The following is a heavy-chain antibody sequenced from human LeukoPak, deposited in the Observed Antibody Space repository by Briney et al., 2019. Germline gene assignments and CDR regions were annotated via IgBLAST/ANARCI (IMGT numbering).Heavy chain of an antibody. CDR2: IYYSGST. D-gene: IGHD3-22*01. CDR1: GGSISSGDYY. CDR3: ARVRYYDSSGYTFDY. V-gene: IGHV4-30-4*01. J-gene: IGHJ4*02. Sequence: SETLSLTCTVSGGSISSGDYYWSWIRQPPGKGLEWIGYIYYSGSTYYNPSLKSLVTISVDTSKNQFSLKLSSVTAADTAVYYCARVRYYDSSGYTFDYWGQGTLVTVSS.